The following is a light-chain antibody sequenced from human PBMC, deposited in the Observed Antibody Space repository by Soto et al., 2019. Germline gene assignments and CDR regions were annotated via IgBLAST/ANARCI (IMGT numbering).Light chain of an antibody. V-gene: IGLV2-11*01. CDR1: SXYIGPYDH. J-gene: IGLJ1*01. Sequence: QSVLTQPRSVSGSPGQSVTISCTRTSXYIGPYDHVAWYQQHPGKAPKLIIFAVSKRPSGVPDRFSGSKSGNTASLTISGLQAEDEADYYCSSYAGNYIYVFATGTKVTV. CDR2: AVS. CDR3: SSYAGNYIYV.